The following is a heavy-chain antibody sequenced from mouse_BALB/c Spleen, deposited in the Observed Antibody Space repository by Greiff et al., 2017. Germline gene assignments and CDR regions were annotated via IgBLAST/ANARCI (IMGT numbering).Heavy chain of an antibody. V-gene: IGHV2-3*01. CDR2: IWGDGST. Sequence: VQLQESGPGLVAPSQSLSNTCTVSGFSLTSYGVSWVRQPPGKGLEWLGVIWGDGSTNYHSALISRLSISKDNSKSQVFLKLNSLQTDDTATYYCAKPGYGKGFAYWGQGTLVTVSA. CDR1: GFSLTSYG. D-gene: IGHD2-10*02. CDR3: AKPGYGKGFAY. J-gene: IGHJ3*01.